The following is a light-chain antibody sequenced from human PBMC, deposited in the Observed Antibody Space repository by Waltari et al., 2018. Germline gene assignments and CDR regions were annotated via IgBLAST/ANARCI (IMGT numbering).Light chain of an antibody. CDR3: QHSHT. CDR2: LAS. J-gene: IGKJ2*01. V-gene: IGKV1-39*01. Sequence: DIQMTQSPSSLSASVGDRVTITGRASQSINKYLNWYQHKPGKAPKLLIYLASSLQGAVPSRFSGSGSGTDFTLTISDLQPEDFATYYCQHSHTFGQGTKLEI. CDR1: QSINKY.